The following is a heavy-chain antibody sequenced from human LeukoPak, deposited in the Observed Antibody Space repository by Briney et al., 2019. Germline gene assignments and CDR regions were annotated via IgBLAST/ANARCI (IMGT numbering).Heavy chain of an antibody. Sequence: SETLSLTCTVSGGSISSSSYYWGWIRQPPGKGLEWIGSIYYSGSTYYNPSLKSRVTISVDTSKNQFSLKLSSVTAADTAVYYCASSSTSGYYYYYMDVWGKGTTVTVSS. CDR2: IYYSGST. D-gene: IGHD2-2*01. V-gene: IGHV4-39*07. CDR1: GGSISSSSYY. CDR3: ASSSTSGYYYYYMDV. J-gene: IGHJ6*03.